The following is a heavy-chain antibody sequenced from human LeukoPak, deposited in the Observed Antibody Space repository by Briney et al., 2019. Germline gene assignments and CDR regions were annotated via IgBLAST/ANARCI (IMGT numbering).Heavy chain of an antibody. CDR1: GGSISSYY. Sequence: SETLSLTCTVSGGSISSYYWSWIRQPAGKGLEWTGRIYTSGSTNYNPSLKSRVTISVETSKNQFSLKLKSVTAADTAVYYCARGGYYGSGNDFRFDPWGQGTLVTVSS. CDR2: IYTSGST. J-gene: IGHJ5*02. CDR3: ARGGYYGSGNDFRFDP. V-gene: IGHV4-4*07. D-gene: IGHD3-10*01.